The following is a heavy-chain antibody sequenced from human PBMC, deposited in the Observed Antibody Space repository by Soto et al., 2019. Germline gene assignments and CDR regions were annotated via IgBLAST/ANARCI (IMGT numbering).Heavy chain of an antibody. J-gene: IGHJ4*02. CDR3: ARAYGGYDFWSGYFDY. CDR2: IYSGGST. V-gene: IGHV3-53*04. CDR1: GFTVSSNY. Sequence: GGSLRLSCAASGFTVSSNYMSWVRQAPGKGLEWVSVIYSGGSTYYADSVKGRFTISRHNSKNTLYLQMNSLRAEDTAVYYCARAYGGYDFWSGYFDYWGQGTLVTVSS. D-gene: IGHD3-3*01.